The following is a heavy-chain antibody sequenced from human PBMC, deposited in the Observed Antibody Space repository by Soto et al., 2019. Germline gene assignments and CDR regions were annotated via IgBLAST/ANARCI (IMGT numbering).Heavy chain of an antibody. Sequence: QVQLVESGGGAVQPGRSLRLSCAASGFTFSSYGMHWVRQAPGKGLEWVAFIWYAGSNKYYTDSVKGRFTISRDNSKNAVFLQMSSLSAEDTAVYYCARGASAVAASLDYWAQGTLVSVSS. D-gene: IGHD6-19*01. CDR2: IWYAGSNK. CDR1: GFTFSSYG. J-gene: IGHJ4*02. V-gene: IGHV3-33*01. CDR3: ARGASAVAASLDY.